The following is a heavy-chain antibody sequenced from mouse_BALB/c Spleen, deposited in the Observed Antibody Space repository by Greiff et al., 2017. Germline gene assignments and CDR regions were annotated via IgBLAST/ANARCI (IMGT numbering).Heavy chain of an antibody. V-gene: IGHV5-6-4*01. CDR1: GFTFSSYT. J-gene: IGHJ3*01. Sequence: EVPRVESGGGLVKPGGSLTLSCAASGFTFSSYTMSWVRQTPEKRLEWVATISSGGSYTYYPESVKGRFTISRDNAKNTLYLQMSSLKSEDTDMYDCTRRGRNDYDVFADWGQGTLVTVAA. CDR2: ISSGGSYT. CDR3: TRRGRNDYDVFAD. D-gene: IGHD2-4*01.